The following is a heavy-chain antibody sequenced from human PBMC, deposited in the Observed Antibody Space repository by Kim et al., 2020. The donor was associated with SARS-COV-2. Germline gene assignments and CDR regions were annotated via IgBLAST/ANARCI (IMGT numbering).Heavy chain of an antibody. CDR1: GYTLTELS. Sequence: ASVKVSCKVSGYTLTELSMHWVRQAPGKGLEWMGGFDPEDGETIYAQKFQGRVTMTEDTSTDTAYMELSSLRSEDTAVYYCATVSVGAAAGPPISNWFDPWGQGTLVTVSS. CDR2: FDPEDGET. CDR3: ATVSVGAAAGPPISNWFDP. J-gene: IGHJ5*02. D-gene: IGHD6-13*01. V-gene: IGHV1-24*01.